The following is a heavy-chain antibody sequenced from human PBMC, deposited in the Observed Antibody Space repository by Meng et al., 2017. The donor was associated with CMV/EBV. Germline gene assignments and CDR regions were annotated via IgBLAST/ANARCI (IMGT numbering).Heavy chain of an antibody. V-gene: IGHV1-46*01. CDR2: INPSGGST. CDR3: ALAEYSSSLFDY. J-gene: IGHJ4*02. D-gene: IGHD6-13*01. CDR1: EDTFTSYS. Sequence: GPSRSEVKKQGATVKFSLNASEDTFTSYSMHWVRQDPGQGLEWMGIINPSGGSTSYAQKFQGRVTMTRDTSTSTVYMELSSLRSEDTAVYYCALAEYSSSLFDYWGQGTLVTVSS.